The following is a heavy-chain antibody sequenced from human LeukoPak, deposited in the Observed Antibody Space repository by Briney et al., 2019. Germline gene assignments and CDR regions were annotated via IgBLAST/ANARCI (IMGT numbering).Heavy chain of an antibody. CDR2: IYYSGST. V-gene: IGHV4-39*07. J-gene: IGHJ4*02. CDR3: ARETGSYYDSSGYYYGGFYFDY. D-gene: IGHD3-22*01. Sequence: PSETLSLTCTVSGGSISSSSYYWGWIRQPPGKGLEWIGSIYYSGSTYYNPSLKSRVTISVDTSKNQFSLKLSSVTAADTAVYYCARETGSYYDSSGYYYGGFYFDYWGQGTLVTVSS. CDR1: GGSISSSSYY.